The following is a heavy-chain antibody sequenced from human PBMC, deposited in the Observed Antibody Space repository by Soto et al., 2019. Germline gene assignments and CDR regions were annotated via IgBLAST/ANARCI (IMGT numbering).Heavy chain of an antibody. CDR2: IYYSGNT. CDR1: GGPIDSDGSY. CDR3: ARAPYSSGWPNWFDP. D-gene: IGHD6-19*01. V-gene: IGHV4-31*03. Sequence: TLSLTCTVSGGPIDSDGSYWSWIRQSPGKGLEWLGYIYYSGNTYYNPSLKSRVTISLDTSKNHFSLNLSSVTAADTVVYYCARAPYSSGWPNWFDPWGQGTLVTVSS. J-gene: IGHJ5*02.